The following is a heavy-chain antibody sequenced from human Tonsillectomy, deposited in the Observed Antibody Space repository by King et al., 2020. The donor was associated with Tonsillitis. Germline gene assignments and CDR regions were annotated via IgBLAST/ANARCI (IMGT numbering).Heavy chain of an antibody. J-gene: IGHJ4*02. D-gene: IGHD3-10*01. CDR2: IYYSGST. CDR1: GGSISRSSYY. CDR3: ARTVRDYYFDY. V-gene: IGHV4-39*01. Sequence: QLQESGPGLVKPSETLSLTCTVSGGSISRSSYYWGWIRQPPGKGLEWIGTIYYSGSTYYNPSLKSRVTISVDTSKNQFSLKLSSVTAADTAVYYCARTVRDYYFDYWGQGPLVTVSS.